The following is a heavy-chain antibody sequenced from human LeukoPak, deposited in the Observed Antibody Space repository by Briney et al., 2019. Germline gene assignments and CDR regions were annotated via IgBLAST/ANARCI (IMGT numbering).Heavy chain of an antibody. Sequence: ASVKVSCKASGYTFTSYGISWVRQAPGQGLEWMGWISAYNGNTNYAQKLQGRVTMTTDTSTSTAYVELRSLRSDDTAVYYCARDLRQRANWFDPWGQGTLVTVSS. CDR1: GYTFTSYG. J-gene: IGHJ5*02. V-gene: IGHV1-18*01. D-gene: IGHD6-25*01. CDR2: ISAYNGNT. CDR3: ARDLRQRANWFDP.